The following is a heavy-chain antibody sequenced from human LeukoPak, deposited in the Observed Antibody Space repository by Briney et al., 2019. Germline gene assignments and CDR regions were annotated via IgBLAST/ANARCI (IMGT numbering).Heavy chain of an antibody. Sequence: GGSLRLSCAASGFTFSRTWMNWVRQAPGKGLEWLGRIKSKTDGGAADYAAPVKGRVTISRDDSKNTLFLQINNLKTEDTAVYYCITYVRYCSGASCQYYFDYWGQGTLVTVSS. CDR2: IKSKTDGGAA. J-gene: IGHJ4*02. D-gene: IGHD2-15*01. V-gene: IGHV3-15*01. CDR3: ITYVRYCSGASCQYYFDY. CDR1: GFTFSRTW.